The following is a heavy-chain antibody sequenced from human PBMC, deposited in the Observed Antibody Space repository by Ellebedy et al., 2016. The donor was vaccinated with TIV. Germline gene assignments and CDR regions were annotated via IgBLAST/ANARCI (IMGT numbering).Heavy chain of an antibody. D-gene: IGHD2-21*02. CDR2: IRSSSSTI. Sequence: GGSLRLXXAASGFTFSSYAVSWVRQAPGKGLEWVSYIRSSSSTIYYADSVKGRFTISRDNAKNSLYLQMNTLRAEDTAVYYCARATAIDAFDIWGQGTMVIVSS. V-gene: IGHV3-48*04. CDR1: GFTFSSYA. J-gene: IGHJ3*02. CDR3: ARATAIDAFDI.